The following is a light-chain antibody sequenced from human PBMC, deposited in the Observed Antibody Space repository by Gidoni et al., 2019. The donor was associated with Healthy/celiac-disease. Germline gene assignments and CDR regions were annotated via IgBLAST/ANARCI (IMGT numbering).Light chain of an antibody. J-gene: IGKJ2*01. CDR1: QSVSSY. CDR3: QQRSNLYT. CDR2: DAS. Sequence: IVLTQSPATLSLSPGERATLSCRASQSVSSYLAWYQQKPGQAPRLLIYDASSGSGTDFTLTISSLEPEDFAVYYCQQRSNLYTFGQGTKVEIK. V-gene: IGKV3-11*01.